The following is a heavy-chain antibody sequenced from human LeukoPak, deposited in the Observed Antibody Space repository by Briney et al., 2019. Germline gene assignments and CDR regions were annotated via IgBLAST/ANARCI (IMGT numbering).Heavy chain of an antibody. J-gene: IGHJ4*02. Sequence: SETLSLTCTVSGGSISSGGYYWSWIRQHPGEGLEWVGHIYYSGSTYHNPSLKSRVTISLDTSKNQFSLNLSSVTAADTAVYYCARGGGYYYGSGSHPFDYWGQGILVTVSS. CDR2: IYYSGST. CDR1: GGSISSGGYY. CDR3: ARGGGYYYGSGSHPFDY. D-gene: IGHD3-10*01. V-gene: IGHV4-31*03.